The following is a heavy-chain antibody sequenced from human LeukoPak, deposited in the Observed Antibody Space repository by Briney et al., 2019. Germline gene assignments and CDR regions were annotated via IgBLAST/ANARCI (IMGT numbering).Heavy chain of an antibody. J-gene: IGHJ6*03. Sequence: AGGSLRLSCTASGFTFSNAGMNWVRQPPGKGLEWIGEIYHSGSTNYNPSLKSRVTISVDKSKNQFSLKLSSVTAADTAVYYCARQPGGSSWYFTRNYYYYYMDVWGKGTTVTVSS. CDR1: GFTFSNAG. V-gene: IGHV4-4*02. CDR2: IYHSGST. CDR3: ARQPGGSSWYFTRNYYYYYMDV. D-gene: IGHD6-13*01.